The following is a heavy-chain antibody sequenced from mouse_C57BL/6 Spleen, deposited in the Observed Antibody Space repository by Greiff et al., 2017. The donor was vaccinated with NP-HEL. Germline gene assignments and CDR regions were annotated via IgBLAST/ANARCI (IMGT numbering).Heavy chain of an antibody. V-gene: IGHV5-15*01. Sequence: EVKLMESGGGLVQPGGSLKLSCAASGFTFSDYGMAWVRQAPRKGPEWVAFISNLAYSIYYADTVTGRFTISRENAKNTLYLEMSGLRSEDTAMYYCARRGNWDSHWYFEVWGTGTTVTVSS. CDR3: ARRGNWDSHWYFEV. J-gene: IGHJ1*03. D-gene: IGHD4-1*01. CDR2: ISNLAYSI. CDR1: GFTFSDYG.